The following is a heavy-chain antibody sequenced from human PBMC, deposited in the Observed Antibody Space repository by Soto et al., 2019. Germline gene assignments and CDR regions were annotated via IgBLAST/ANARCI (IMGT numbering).Heavy chain of an antibody. J-gene: IGHJ5*02. CDR3: ARAKSPYYCSGETCYSGSHP. CDR2: IWYDGITK. Sequence: QMQLVESGGGVVQPGTSLRLSCVGSGFTFTSYAIHWVRQTPGKGLEWLAVIWYDGITKFHTASVKGRFAISRDNSNNTVYLQMNSLRAEDTALYHCARAKSPYYCSGETCYSGSHPGGQGTLVTVSS. V-gene: IGHV3-33*01. D-gene: IGHD2-15*01. CDR1: GFTFTSYA.